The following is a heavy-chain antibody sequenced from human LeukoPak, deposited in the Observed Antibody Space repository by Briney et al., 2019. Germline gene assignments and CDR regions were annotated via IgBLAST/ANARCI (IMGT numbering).Heavy chain of an antibody. CDR2: INHSGST. V-gene: IGHV4-34*01. D-gene: IGHD1-14*01. CDR3: ARRTFYYYYGMDV. J-gene: IGHJ6*02. Sequence: SETLSLTCAVYGGSFSGYYWSWIRQPPGKGLEWIGEINHSGSTNYNPSLKSRVTISVDTSKNQFSLKLSSVTAADTAVYYCARRTFYYYYGMDVWGQGTTVTVSS. CDR1: GGSFSGYY.